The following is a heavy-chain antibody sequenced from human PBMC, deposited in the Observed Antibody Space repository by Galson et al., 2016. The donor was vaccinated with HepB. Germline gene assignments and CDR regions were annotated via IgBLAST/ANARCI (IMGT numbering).Heavy chain of an antibody. Sequence: VRQAPGRGLEWVSYINHISSHIYYAAAVRGRFTVSRDNAKNSLFLEMNSLTAEDTALYFCARDQSAAARNGGMDVWGAGTMVTVSS. D-gene: IGHD6-13*01. V-gene: IGHV3-21*01. CDR2: INHISSHI. J-gene: IGHJ6*04. CDR3: ARDQSAAARNGGMDV.